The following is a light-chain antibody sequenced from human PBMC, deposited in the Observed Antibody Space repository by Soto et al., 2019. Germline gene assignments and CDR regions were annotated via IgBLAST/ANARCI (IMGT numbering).Light chain of an antibody. V-gene: IGKV3-11*01. J-gene: IGKJ5*01. CDR3: QQYGSSPIT. CDR1: LNVNSY. CDR2: DAS. Sequence: VLTQSPATLSLSPGERATISCRASLNVNSYLAWYQQKPGQAPRLLIYDASNRAAGIPARFSGSGSGTDFTLTISRLEPVDFAVYYCQQYGSSPITFGQGTRLEI.